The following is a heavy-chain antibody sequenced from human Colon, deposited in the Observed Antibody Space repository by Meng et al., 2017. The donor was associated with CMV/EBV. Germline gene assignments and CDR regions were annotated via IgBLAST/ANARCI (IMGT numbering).Heavy chain of an antibody. CDR1: GFTFSSYE. V-gene: IGHV3-48*03. CDR3: SRGSQRSAFVSYYYGMDV. CDR2: ISSSGSTI. J-gene: IGHJ6*02. D-gene: IGHD3-10*01. Sequence: GESLKISCAASGFTFSSYEMNWVRQAPGKGLEWVSYISSSGSTIYYADSVKGRFTISRDDSKNTTYLQMEDLKTEDTATYYCSRGSQRSAFVSYYYGMDVWGQGTTVTVSS.